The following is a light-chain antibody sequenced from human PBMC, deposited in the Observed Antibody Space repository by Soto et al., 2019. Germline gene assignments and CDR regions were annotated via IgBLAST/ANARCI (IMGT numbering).Light chain of an antibody. V-gene: IGLV2-14*01. J-gene: IGLJ1*01. CDR2: EVS. CDR1: SSHVSGYNY. Sequence: SGFATASLLSVSPGEEITIFFTGNSSHVSGYNYVSWYQQLPGKATQLMINEVSTRPSGVSIRFSTSKSANTASLTISGLRAEDEADYYCNSYTSTSTAYVFGTGPKVTVL. CDR3: NSYTSTSTAYV.